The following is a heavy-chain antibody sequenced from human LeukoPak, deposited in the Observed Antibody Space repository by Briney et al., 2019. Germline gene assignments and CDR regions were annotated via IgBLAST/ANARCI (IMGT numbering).Heavy chain of an antibody. D-gene: IGHD6-25*01. Sequence: GGSLRLSCTASGFTFGNYWMHWVRQAPGKGLEWVAVISYDGSNKYYADSVKGRFTISRDNSKNTLYLQMNSLRAEDTAVYYCGRGLIGTAASWDCWGQGTLVTVSS. V-gene: IGHV3-30-3*01. CDR2: ISYDGSNK. J-gene: IGHJ4*02. CDR1: GFTFGNYW. CDR3: GRGLIGTAASWDC.